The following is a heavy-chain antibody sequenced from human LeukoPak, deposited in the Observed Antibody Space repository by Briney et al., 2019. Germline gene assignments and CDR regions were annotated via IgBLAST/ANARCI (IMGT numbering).Heavy chain of an antibody. D-gene: IGHD2-15*01. CDR3: ARFGSRIQSGASFGFDS. V-gene: IGHV4-39*07. J-gene: IGHJ4*02. CDR2: IFYGGST. Sequence: SETLSLTCTVSGDSIYNSDYYWGWIRQPPEKGLEWIGSIFYGGSTYYNPSFESRVTVSIATSKSQFSLNLRSVTAADTAVYYCARFGSRIQSGASFGFDSWGQGILVLVSS. CDR1: GDSIYNSDYY.